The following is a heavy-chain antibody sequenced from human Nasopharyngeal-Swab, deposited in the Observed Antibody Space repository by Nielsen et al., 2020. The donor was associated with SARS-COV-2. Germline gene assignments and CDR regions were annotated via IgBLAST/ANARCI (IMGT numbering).Heavy chain of an antibody. J-gene: IGHJ4*02. CDR2: IIPIFGTA. Sequence: SVKVSCKASGGTFSSYAISWVRQAPGQGLEWMGGIIPIFGTANYAQKFQGRVTITADESTSTAYMELSSLRSEDTAVYYCARGYCSSTSCYVRGNYFDYWGQGTLVTVSS. V-gene: IGHV1-69*13. D-gene: IGHD2-2*01. CDR3: ARGYCSSTSCYVRGNYFDY. CDR1: GGTFSSYA.